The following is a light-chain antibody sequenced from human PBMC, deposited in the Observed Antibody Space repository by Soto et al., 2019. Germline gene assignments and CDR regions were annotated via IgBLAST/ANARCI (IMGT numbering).Light chain of an antibody. CDR1: QSLVYSDGNTY. CDR2: KVS. V-gene: IGKV2-30*01. CDR3: MQGTHWLPPYT. Sequence: DVVMTQSPLSLPVTLGQPASISCRSSQSLVYSDGNTYLNWFQQRPGQSPRRLIYKVSNRDSGVPDRFGGSGSGTDFTLKISRVEAEDVGVYYCMQGTHWLPPYTFGQGTKLEIK. J-gene: IGKJ2*01.